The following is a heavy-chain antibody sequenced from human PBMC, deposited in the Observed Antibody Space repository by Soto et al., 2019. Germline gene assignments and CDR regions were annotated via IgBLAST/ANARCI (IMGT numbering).Heavy chain of an antibody. Sequence: QVQLVQSGAEVKKPGSSVKVSCKASGGTFSSYTISWVRQAPGQGLEWMGRTIPILGIANYAQKFQGRVTITEDKSTSTDSMELSSLRSEDTDVDYCARPAQGIGYYYWGQGTLVTVSS. CDR1: GGTFSSYT. J-gene: IGHJ4*02. CDR2: TIPILGIA. D-gene: IGHD3-22*01. V-gene: IGHV1-69*02. CDR3: ARPAQGIGYYY.